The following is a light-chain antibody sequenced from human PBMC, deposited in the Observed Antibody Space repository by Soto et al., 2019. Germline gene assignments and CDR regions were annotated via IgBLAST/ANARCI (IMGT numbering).Light chain of an antibody. CDR3: QQYNTFLYT. CDR2: DAS. Sequence: DIQMTQSPPTLSASVGDRVTITCRASQSISTWLAWFQQKPGKAPKLLIYDASSLESGAPSRFSGSGSGTEFTLTISSLQPDDFATYYCQQYNTFLYTFGQGTKLEIK. CDR1: QSISTW. V-gene: IGKV1-5*01. J-gene: IGKJ2*01.